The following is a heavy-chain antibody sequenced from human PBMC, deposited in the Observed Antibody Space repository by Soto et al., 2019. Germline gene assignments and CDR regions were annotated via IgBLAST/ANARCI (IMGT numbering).Heavy chain of an antibody. CDR2: IYHSGRS. J-gene: IGHJ5*02. D-gene: IGHD4-17*01. Sequence: SETLSLTCTVSGGSINNYYWSWIRQTPGKGLEWIANIYHSGRSNYNPSLKSRDIISVDTPNNQFSLTLQCVSAADTDMYFCAYGGLEGRGGWFDHWGQGTPVTVSS. V-gene: IGHV4-59*01. CDR3: AYGGLEGRGGWFDH. CDR1: GGSINNYY.